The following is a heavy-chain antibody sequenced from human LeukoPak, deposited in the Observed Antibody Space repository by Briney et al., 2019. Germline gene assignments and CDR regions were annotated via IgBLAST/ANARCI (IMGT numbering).Heavy chain of an antibody. CDR3: ASGGQGFDY. CDR1: GGTFSSYA. J-gene: IGHJ4*02. Sequence: VASVKVSCKASGGTFSSYAISWVRQAPGQGLEWMGGIIPIFGTANYAQKFQGRVAITTDESTSTAYMELSSLRSEDTAVYYCASGGQGFDYWGQGTLVTVSS. V-gene: IGHV1-69*05. CDR2: IIPIFGTA.